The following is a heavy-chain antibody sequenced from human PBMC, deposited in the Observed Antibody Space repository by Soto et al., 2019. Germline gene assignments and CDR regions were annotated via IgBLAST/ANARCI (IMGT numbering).Heavy chain of an antibody. V-gene: IGHV4-30-4*01. J-gene: IGHJ3*02. CDR3: ARGPREPDYYDSSGQTPNDAFDI. CDR2: IYYSGST. D-gene: IGHD3-22*01. CDR1: GGSISSGDYY. Sequence: SETLSLTCTVSGGSISSGDYYWSWIRQPPGKGLEWIGYIYYSGSTYYNPSLKSRVTISVDTSKNQFSLKLSSVTAADTAVYYCARGPREPDYYDSSGQTPNDAFDIWDQGTMVTVSS.